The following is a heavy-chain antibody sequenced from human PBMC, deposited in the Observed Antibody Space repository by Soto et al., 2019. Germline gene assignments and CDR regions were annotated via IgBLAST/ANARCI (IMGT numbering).Heavy chain of an antibody. CDR3: AKDRNTAMVTGDFDY. Sequence: GGSLRLSCAASGFTFGDYAMHLVRQVPGRGLEWVSGVSWTNISFGYADSVKGRFTISRDNAKNSLYLQMNSLRREDTAFYYCAKDRNTAMVTGDFDYWGHGTLVTVSS. V-gene: IGHV3-9*01. D-gene: IGHD5-18*01. CDR1: GFTFGDYA. J-gene: IGHJ4*01. CDR2: VSWTNISF.